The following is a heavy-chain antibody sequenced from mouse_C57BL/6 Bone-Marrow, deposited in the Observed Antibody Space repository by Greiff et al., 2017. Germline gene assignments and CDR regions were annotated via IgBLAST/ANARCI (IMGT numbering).Heavy chain of an antibody. CDR3: ARWGTTVVATDWYFDV. CDR2: ISYSGST. J-gene: IGHJ1*03. CDR1: GYSITSDH. V-gene: IGHV3-8*01. Sequence: ESGPGLAKPSQTLSLTCSVTGYSITSDHWNWIRKFPGNKLEYMGYISYSGSTYYNPSLKSRISITRDTSKNQYYLQLNSVTTEDTATYXGARWGTTVVATDWYFDVWGTGTTVTVSS. D-gene: IGHD1-1*01.